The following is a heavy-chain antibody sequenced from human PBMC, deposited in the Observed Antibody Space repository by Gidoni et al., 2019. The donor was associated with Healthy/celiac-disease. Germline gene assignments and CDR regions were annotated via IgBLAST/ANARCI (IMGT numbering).Heavy chain of an antibody. CDR1: GFTFGAYA. J-gene: IGHJ3*02. D-gene: IGHD3-22*01. CDR3: TRCSYYYDSSNAFDI. CDR2: SRSKAYGVTT. V-gene: IGHV3-49*05. Sequence: EVQLVESGGGLVKLGRSLRLSCTASGFTFGAYAMSWFRQARGKGLEWVGFSRSKAYGVTTEDAASVKGRFTISRYDYKSIAYLQMNSLKTEDTAVYYCTRCSYYYDSSNAFDIWGQGTMVTVSS.